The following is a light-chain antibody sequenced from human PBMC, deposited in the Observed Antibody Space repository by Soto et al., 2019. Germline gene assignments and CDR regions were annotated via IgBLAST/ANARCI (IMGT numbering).Light chain of an antibody. CDR2: GNT. J-gene: IGLJ1*01. Sequence: QSVLAQPASISGARGQRVTISWTGSSSNIGAGSDVHWYHQLPGTAPKLLIYGNTNRPSGVPDRFSGSKSGTSASLAIAGLQTEDEGDYYCQTYDSSLSGLYVFGTGTKVTVL. CDR1: SSNIGAGSD. V-gene: IGLV1-40*01. CDR3: QTYDSSLSGLYV.